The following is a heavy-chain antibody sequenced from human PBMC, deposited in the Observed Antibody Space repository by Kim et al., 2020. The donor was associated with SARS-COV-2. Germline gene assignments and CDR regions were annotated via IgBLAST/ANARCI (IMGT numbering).Heavy chain of an antibody. V-gene: IGHV1-3*01. CDR2: INAGNGNT. Sequence: ASVKVSCKASGYTFTSYAMHWVRQAPGQRLEWMGWINAGNGNTKYSQKFQGRVTITRDTSASTAYMELSSLRSEDTAVYYCARVIESYCSGGSLPKCYYGMDVWGQGTTVTVSS. CDR1: GYTFTSYA. CDR3: ARVIESYCSGGSLPKCYYGMDV. D-gene: IGHD2-15*01. J-gene: IGHJ6*02.